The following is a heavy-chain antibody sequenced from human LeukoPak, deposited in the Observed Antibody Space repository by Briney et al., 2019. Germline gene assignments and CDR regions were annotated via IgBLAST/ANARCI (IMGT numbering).Heavy chain of an antibody. V-gene: IGHV3-48*01. D-gene: IGHD2-8*02. CDR3: ARDTGTNWFNP. CDR1: GFTFSSYN. J-gene: IGHJ5*02. CDR2: ISSSSSTI. Sequence: RAGGSLRLSCAASGFTFSSYNMNWVRQAPGKGLEWLSYISSSSSTIYYADSVKGRFTISRDNAKESLYLQMSSLRAEDTAVYYCARDTGTNWFNPWGQGTLVTVSS.